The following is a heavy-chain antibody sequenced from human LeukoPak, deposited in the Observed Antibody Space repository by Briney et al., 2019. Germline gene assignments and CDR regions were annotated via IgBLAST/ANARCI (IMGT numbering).Heavy chain of an antibody. CDR1: GFTFDNYA. CDR3: ARAYNWNYEGGWFDP. J-gene: IGHJ5*02. V-gene: IGHV3-9*01. D-gene: IGHD1-7*01. Sequence: GGSLRLSCTASGFTFDNYAMYWVRQAPGKGLEWVSGVSWNSGSIAYADSVKGRFTISRDDAKNSLYLQMNSLRAEDTAVYYCARAYNWNYEGGWFDPWGQGTLVTVSS. CDR2: VSWNSGSI.